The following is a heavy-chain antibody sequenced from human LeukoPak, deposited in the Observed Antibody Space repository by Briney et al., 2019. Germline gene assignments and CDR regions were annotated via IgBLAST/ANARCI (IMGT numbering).Heavy chain of an antibody. CDR3: ARDHSSSWPAFDI. D-gene: IGHD6-13*01. J-gene: IGHJ3*02. Sequence: SETLSLTCTVSGGSISSSSYYWGWIRQPPGKGLEWIGSIYYSGSTYYNPSLKSRVTISVDTSKNQFPLKLNSVTAADTAVYYCARDHSSSWPAFDIWGQGTMVTVSS. CDR1: GGSISSSSYY. CDR2: IYYSGST. V-gene: IGHV4-39*06.